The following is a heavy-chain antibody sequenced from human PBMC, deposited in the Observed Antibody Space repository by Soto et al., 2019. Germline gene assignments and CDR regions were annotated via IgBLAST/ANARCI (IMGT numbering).Heavy chain of an antibody. CDR3: ARDDLNYYDSSGYWYNWFDP. D-gene: IGHD3-22*01. Sequence: GGSLRLSCAASGFTFSSYAMHWVRQAPGKGLEWVAVISYDGSNKYYADSVKGRFTISRDNSKNTLYLQMNSLRAEDTAVYYCARDDLNYYDSSGYWYNWFDPWGQGTLVTVSS. J-gene: IGHJ5*02. V-gene: IGHV3-30-3*01. CDR2: ISYDGSNK. CDR1: GFTFSSYA.